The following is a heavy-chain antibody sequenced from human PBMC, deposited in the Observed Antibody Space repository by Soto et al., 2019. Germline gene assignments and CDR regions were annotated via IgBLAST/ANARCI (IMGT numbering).Heavy chain of an antibody. CDR1: GGSMRGSTSTFY. D-gene: IGHD3-16*01. CDR3: ARAMGYWGTYDYYYGFDV. Sequence: SETLSLTCSVSGGSMRGSTSTFYWSWIRQSPGKGLEWIGSIYYSGATNYHPSLESRLTISVDTSKNQFSLNLSSVTAADSAVYYCARAMGYWGTYDYYYGFDVWGQGTTVTVSS. V-gene: IGHV4-61*01. J-gene: IGHJ6*02. CDR2: IYYSGAT.